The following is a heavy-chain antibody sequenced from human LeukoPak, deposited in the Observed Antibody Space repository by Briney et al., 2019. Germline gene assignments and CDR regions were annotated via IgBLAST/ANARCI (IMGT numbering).Heavy chain of an antibody. CDR2: ISSSSSTI. CDR3: ARDGDSGWYGGLDY. J-gene: IGHJ4*02. CDR1: GFTFSSYS. V-gene: IGHV3-48*01. Sequence: GGSLRLSCAASGFTFSSYSMNWVRQAPGKGLEWVSYISSSSSTIYYADSVKGRFTISRDNAKNSLYLQMNSLRAEDTAVYYCARDGDSGWYGGLDYWGQGTLVTVCS. D-gene: IGHD6-19*01.